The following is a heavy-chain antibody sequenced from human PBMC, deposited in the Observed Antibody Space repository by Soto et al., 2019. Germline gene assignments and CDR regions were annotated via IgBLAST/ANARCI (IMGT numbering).Heavy chain of an antibody. J-gene: IGHJ6*02. CDR3: AKDRGYCSGGSCYDPDAMDV. D-gene: IGHD2-15*01. CDR2: ISGSGGST. V-gene: IGHV3-23*01. Sequence: TGGSLRLSCAASGFTFSSYAMSWVRQAPGKGLEWVSAISGSGGSTYYADSVKGRFTISRDNSKNTLYLQMNSLRAEDTAVYYCAKDRGYCSGGSCYDPDAMDVWGQGTTVTVSS. CDR1: GFTFSSYA.